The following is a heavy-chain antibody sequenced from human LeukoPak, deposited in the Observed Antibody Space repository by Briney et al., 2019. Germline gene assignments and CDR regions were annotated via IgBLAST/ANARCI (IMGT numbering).Heavy chain of an antibody. V-gene: IGHV3-23*01. Sequence: GGSLRLSCAASGFTFSSYAMSWVRQAQGKGLGWVSATSGSGGSTYYADSVKGRFTIARDNSKNTLYLQMNSLRAEDTAVYYCATTMGGSGSYYPYGMDVWGQGTTVTVSS. J-gene: IGHJ6*02. CDR1: GFTFSSYA. CDR2: TSGSGGST. D-gene: IGHD3-10*01. CDR3: ATTMGGSGSYYPYGMDV.